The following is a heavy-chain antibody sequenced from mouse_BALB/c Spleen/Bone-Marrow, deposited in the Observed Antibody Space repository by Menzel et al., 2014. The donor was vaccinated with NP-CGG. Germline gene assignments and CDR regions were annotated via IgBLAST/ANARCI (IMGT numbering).Heavy chain of an antibody. J-gene: IGHJ4*01. CDR1: GYTFTEYI. Sequence: VQGVESGAELVKPGASVKLSCKASGYTFTEYIIHWVKQRSGQGLEWIGWFYRGSGSIKYNEKFKDKATLTADKASSTVYMELSRLTSEDSAVYFCARHEKANSGNYAMDYWGQGTSVTVSS. CDR3: ARHEKANSGNYAMDY. CDR2: FYRGSGSI. V-gene: IGHV1-62-2*01. D-gene: IGHD1-1*01.